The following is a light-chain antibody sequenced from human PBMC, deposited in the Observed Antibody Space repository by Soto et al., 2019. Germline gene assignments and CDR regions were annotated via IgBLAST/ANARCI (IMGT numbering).Light chain of an antibody. CDR1: SSDVGGYKY. V-gene: IGLV2-11*01. J-gene: IGLJ2*01. CDR2: DVT. CDR3: CSYAGSHTL. Sequence: QSALTQPRSVSGSPGQSVTISCTGTSSDVGGYKYVSWYQQHPGKAPKLMIYDVTKRPSGVPDRFSGSKSGNTASLTISGLQAEDEADYYCCSYAGSHTLFGGGTKVTVL.